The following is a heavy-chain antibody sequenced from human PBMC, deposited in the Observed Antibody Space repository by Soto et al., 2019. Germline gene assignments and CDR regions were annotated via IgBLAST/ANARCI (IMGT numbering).Heavy chain of an antibody. D-gene: IGHD2-15*01. V-gene: IGHV4-59*08. Sequence: PSETLSLTCTVSGGSISSYYCSWIRQPPGKGLEWIGYIYYSGSTYYNPSLKSRVTISVDTSKNQFSLKLSSVTAADTAVYYCARVGRITTATLYGMDVWGQGTTVTVSS. CDR1: GGSISSYY. J-gene: IGHJ6*02. CDR3: ARVGRITTATLYGMDV. CDR2: IYYSGST.